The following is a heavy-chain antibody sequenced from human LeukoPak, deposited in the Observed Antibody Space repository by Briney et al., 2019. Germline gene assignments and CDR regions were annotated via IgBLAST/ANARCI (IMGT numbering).Heavy chain of an antibody. Sequence: GGSLRLSCAASGFTFSRHSMNWVRQAPGKGLEWISYIIGTSTVYYADSVKGRFTISRDNAKNSLYLQMSSLRAEDTAMYYCARDGVGATAGPADVFDIWGQGTMVTVSS. CDR1: GFTFSRHS. J-gene: IGHJ3*02. D-gene: IGHD1-26*01. CDR3: ARDGVGATAGPADVFDI. V-gene: IGHV3-48*01. CDR2: IIGTSTV.